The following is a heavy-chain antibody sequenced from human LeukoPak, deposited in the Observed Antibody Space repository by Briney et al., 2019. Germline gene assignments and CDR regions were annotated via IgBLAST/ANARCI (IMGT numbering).Heavy chain of an antibody. Sequence: PSETLFLTCAVYGGSFSGYYWSWIRQPPGKGLEWIGEINHSGSANYNPSLKSRVTISVDTSKNQFSLKLSSVTAADTAVYYCARGSPLWFGELIDYWGQGTLVTVSS. CDR3: ARGSPLWFGELIDY. D-gene: IGHD3-10*01. J-gene: IGHJ4*02. CDR1: GGSFSGYY. CDR2: INHSGSA. V-gene: IGHV4-34*01.